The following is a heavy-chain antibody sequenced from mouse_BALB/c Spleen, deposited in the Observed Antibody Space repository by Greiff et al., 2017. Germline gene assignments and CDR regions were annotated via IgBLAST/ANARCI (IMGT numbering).Heavy chain of an antibody. CDR2: IRSKSNNYAT. CDR1: GFTFNTYA. D-gene: IGHD1-1*02. J-gene: IGHJ2*01. Sequence: EVQLVESGGGLVQPKGSLKLSCAASGFTFNTYAMNWVRQAPGKGLEWVARIRSKSNNYATYYADSVKDRFTISRDDSQSMLYLQMNNLKTEDTAMYYCVRQYYALDYWGQGTTLTVSS. CDR3: VRQYYALDY. V-gene: IGHV10-1*02.